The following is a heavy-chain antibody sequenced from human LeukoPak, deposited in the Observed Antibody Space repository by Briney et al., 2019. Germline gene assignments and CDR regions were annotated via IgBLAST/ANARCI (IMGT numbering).Heavy chain of an antibody. V-gene: IGHV1-2*02. CDR1: GYTFTGYY. Sequence: ASVKVSCKASGYTFTGYYIHRVRQAPGQGLEWMGWINPNSGGTNYAQRFQVRVTMTRDTSISTAYLELSSLRSDDTAVYYCARHSTRQFDYWGQGTLVTVSS. CDR3: ARHSTRQFDY. D-gene: IGHD6-13*01. J-gene: IGHJ4*02. CDR2: INPNSGGT.